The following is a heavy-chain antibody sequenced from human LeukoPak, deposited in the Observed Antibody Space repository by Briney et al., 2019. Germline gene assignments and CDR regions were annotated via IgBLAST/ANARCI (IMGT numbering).Heavy chain of an antibody. CDR2: IIPILGIA. CDR1: GGTFSSYA. CDR3: ARDGATYYYDSSGYSDKWFDP. Sequence: SVKVSCKASGGTFSSYAISWVRQAPGQGLEWMGRIIPILGIANYAQKFQGRVTITADKSTSTAYMELSSLRSEDTAVYYCARDGATYYYDSSGYSDKWFDPWGQGTLVTVSS. V-gene: IGHV1-69*04. D-gene: IGHD3-22*01. J-gene: IGHJ5*02.